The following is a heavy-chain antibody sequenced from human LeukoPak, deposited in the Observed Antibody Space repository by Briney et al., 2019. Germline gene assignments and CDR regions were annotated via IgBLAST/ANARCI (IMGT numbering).Heavy chain of an antibody. D-gene: IGHD3-10*01. V-gene: IGHV1-8*03. Sequence: SVKVSCKASGYTFTSYDINWVRQATGQGLEWMGWMNPNSGNTGYAQKFQGRVTITRNTSISTAYMELSSLRSEDTAVCYCARAGYYYGSGSYPPYYYYMDVWGKGTTVTVSS. CDR3: ARAGYYYGSGSYPPYYYYMDV. J-gene: IGHJ6*03. CDR2: MNPNSGNT. CDR1: GYTFTSYD.